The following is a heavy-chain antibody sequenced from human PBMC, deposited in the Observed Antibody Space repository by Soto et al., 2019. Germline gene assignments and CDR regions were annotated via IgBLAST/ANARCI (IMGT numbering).Heavy chain of an antibody. D-gene: IGHD3-3*01. CDR2: MGGSSGRT. CDR1: GFTFSSYS. J-gene: IGHJ4*01. V-gene: IGHV3-23*01. CDR3: AKRYDSGHYFDY. Sequence: PGGSLRLSCAASGFTFSSYSMSWVRQAPGKGLEWVSTMGGSSGRTFYADSVKGRFTISRDNAKNTLYLQMNSLRAEDTAVYYCAKRYDSGHYFDYWGQGTLVTVSS.